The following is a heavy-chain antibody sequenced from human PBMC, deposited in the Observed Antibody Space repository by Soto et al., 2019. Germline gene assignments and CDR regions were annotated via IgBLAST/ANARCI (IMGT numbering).Heavy chain of an antibody. CDR1: GFTSSNSH. CDR2: INGDGTST. Sequence: GGSLRLSCXASGFTSSNSHMHWVRQAPGKGLVRVSTINGDGTSTNYAESVKGRFTMSRDNAKNTLYLQMSSLRAEDTAVYYCTGGGSGWPIWGQGTLVTVS. D-gene: IGHD6-19*01. V-gene: IGHV3-74*01. J-gene: IGHJ4*02. CDR3: TGGGSGWPI.